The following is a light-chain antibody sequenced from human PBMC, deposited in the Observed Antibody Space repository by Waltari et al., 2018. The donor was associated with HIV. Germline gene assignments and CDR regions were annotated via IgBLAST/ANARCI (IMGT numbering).Light chain of an antibody. CDR3: CSYAGSGTWV. CDR2: DVT. V-gene: IGLV2-23*02. Sequence: QSALTQPVSVSGSPGQSITISCTGTSSDVGGYNYVSWYQQHPGKAPKLMFYDVTKRPSGVSNRFSGSKSGNTASLTISGLQAEDEADYYCCSYAGSGTWVFGGGTKLTVL. CDR1: SSDVGGYNY. J-gene: IGLJ3*02.